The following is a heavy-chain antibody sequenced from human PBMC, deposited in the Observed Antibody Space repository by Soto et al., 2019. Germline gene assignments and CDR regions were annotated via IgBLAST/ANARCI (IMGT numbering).Heavy chain of an antibody. D-gene: IGHD6-19*01. V-gene: IGHV4-59*01. CDR3: ARVYSSGHRDYHYYGMDV. CDR2: IYYSGST. CDR1: GGSISSYY. Sequence: TSETLSLTCTVSGGSISSYYWSWIRQPPGKGLEWIGYIYYSGSTNYNPSLKSRVTISVDTSKNQFSLKLSSVTAADTAVYYCARVYSSGHRDYHYYGMDVWGQGTTVTVSS. J-gene: IGHJ6*02.